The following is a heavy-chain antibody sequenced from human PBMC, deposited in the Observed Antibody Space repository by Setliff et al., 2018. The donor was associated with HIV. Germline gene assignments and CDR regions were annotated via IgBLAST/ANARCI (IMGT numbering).Heavy chain of an antibody. J-gene: IGHJ4*01. CDR1: GYTFTSFY. V-gene: IGHV1-69*05. D-gene: IGHD3-3*01. Sequence: GASVKVSCKASGYTFTSFYLHWVRQAPGQGLEWMGGVIPVFGTGNYAQKFQGRVTITTDESTRTAYMELRSLRSEDTAVYYCARVPSPFVQEGYFDDWGQGTLVTVSS. CDR2: VIPVFGTG. CDR3: ARVPSPFVQEGYFDD.